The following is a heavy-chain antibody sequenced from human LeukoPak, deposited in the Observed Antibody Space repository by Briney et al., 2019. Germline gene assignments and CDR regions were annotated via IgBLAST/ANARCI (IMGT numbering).Heavy chain of an antibody. CDR1: GYTFTVYF. Sequence: GASVTVSFKASGYTFTVYFINWVRQAPGQGREWMGWINPNSGDTNYAQKFQGRVTMTRDTSIGTAYMELSRLRSDDTAMYYCARGYYDRSGYYWGQGTLVTVSS. CDR3: ARGYYDRSGYY. J-gene: IGHJ4*01. V-gene: IGHV1-2*02. D-gene: IGHD3-22*01. CDR2: INPNSGDT.